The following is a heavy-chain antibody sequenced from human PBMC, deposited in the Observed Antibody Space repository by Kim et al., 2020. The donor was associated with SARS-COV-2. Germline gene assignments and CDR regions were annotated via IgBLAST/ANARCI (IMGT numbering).Heavy chain of an antibody. Sequence: SVKVSCKASGGTFSSYAISWVRQAPGQGLEWMGRIIPILGIANYAQKFQGRVTITADKSTSTAYMELSSLRSEDTAVYYCAREETGTTGRFDPWGQGTLVTVSS. CDR1: GGTFSSYA. V-gene: IGHV1-69*04. CDR3: AREETGTTGRFDP. CDR2: IIPILGIA. J-gene: IGHJ5*02. D-gene: IGHD1-7*01.